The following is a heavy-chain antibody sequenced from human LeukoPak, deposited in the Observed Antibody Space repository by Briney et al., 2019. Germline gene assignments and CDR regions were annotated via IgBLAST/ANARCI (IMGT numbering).Heavy chain of an antibody. Sequence: GGSLRLSCAASEFTFSSYWMHWVRHTPGKGLVWVSRISTDGSTTDYADSVKGRFTIPRDNAKNTLYLQMNSLRAEDTAVYYCARDLSDYRDYWGQGTLVIVSS. J-gene: IGHJ4*02. CDR3: ARDLSDYRDY. V-gene: IGHV3-74*01. D-gene: IGHD3-10*01. CDR1: EFTFSSYW. CDR2: ISTDGSTT.